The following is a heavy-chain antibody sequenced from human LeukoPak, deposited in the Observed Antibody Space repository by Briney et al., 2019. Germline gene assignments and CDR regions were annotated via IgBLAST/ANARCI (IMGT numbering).Heavy chain of an antibody. D-gene: IGHD1-14*01. J-gene: IGHJ5*02. CDR1: GFTFSNYA. CDR2: ISYDGSSK. CDR3: ARGNPWYNWFDP. Sequence: GGSLRLSCAASGFTFSNYAMHWVRQAPGKGLEWVAIISYDGSSKYYADSVKGRFTISRDNAKSSLYLQMNSLRAEDTAVYYCARGNPWYNWFDPWGQGTLVTVSS. V-gene: IGHV3-30*03.